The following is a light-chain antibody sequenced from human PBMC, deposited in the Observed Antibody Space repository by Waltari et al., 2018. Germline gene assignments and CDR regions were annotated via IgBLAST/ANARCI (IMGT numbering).Light chain of an antibody. CDR3: QQYDHWPWT. Sequence: DIVMTQSPATLSLSPGESATLSCRARQSVRSTFAWFQQKPGPPPRPLSYGTSTRATGIPARFSGSGSGTEFSLTISSLQPEDFATYYCQQYDHWPWTFGQGTRVEAK. J-gene: IGKJ1*01. CDR2: GTS. CDR1: QSVRST. V-gene: IGKV3D-15*01.